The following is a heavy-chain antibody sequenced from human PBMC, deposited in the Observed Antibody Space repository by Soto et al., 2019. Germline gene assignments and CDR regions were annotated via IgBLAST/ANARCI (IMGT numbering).Heavy chain of an antibody. Sequence: SVKVSCKASGGTFSSYAISWVRQAPGQGLEWMGGIIPIFGTANYAQKFQGRVTITADESTSTAYMELSSLRSEDTAVYYCARRAVAGLTYFDYWGQGTLVPVSS. CDR1: GGTFSSYA. V-gene: IGHV1-69*13. J-gene: IGHJ4*02. D-gene: IGHD6-19*01. CDR3: ARRAVAGLTYFDY. CDR2: IIPIFGTA.